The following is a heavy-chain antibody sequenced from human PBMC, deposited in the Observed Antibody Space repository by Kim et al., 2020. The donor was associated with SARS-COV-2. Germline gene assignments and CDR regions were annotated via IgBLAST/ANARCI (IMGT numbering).Heavy chain of an antibody. CDR2: IYYSGTT. Sequence: SETLSLTCTVSGGSISSSGYYWVWIHHPPGKGLQCVGIIYYSGTTFYNPSLKSLVTVSVDTSKHQFSLLLTSVTAADTAVYYCARQQGIAITGDLFPWG. V-gene: IGHV4-39*01. CDR1: GGSISSSGYY. J-gene: IGHJ5*02. CDR3: ARQQGIAITGDLFP. D-gene: IGHD2-21*01.